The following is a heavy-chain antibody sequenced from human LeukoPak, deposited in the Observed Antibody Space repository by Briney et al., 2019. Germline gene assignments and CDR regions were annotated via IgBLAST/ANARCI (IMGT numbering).Heavy chain of an antibody. J-gene: IGHJ4*02. CDR2: INHSGST. CDR1: GGSFSGYY. V-gene: IGHV4-34*01. Sequence: SETLSLTCAVYGGSFSGYYWSWIRQPPGKGLEWIGEINHSGSTNYNPSLKSRVTISVDTSKNQFSLKLSSVTAADTAVYYCARGRSYDFWSGYSGHYFDYWGQGTLVTVSS. D-gene: IGHD3-3*01. CDR3: ARGRSYDFWSGYSGHYFDY.